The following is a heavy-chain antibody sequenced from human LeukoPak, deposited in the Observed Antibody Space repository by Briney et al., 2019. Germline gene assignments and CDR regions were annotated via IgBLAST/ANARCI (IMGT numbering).Heavy chain of an antibody. CDR3: AGRGSGSYFDY. D-gene: IGHD3-10*01. J-gene: IGHJ4*02. Sequence: GGSLRLSCAASGFTFSNYWMHWVRQAPGKGLEWVSAISGSGGSTYYADSVKGRFTISRDNSKNTLYLQMNSLRAEDTAVYYCAGRGSGSYFDYWGQGTLVTVSS. CDR2: ISGSGGST. CDR1: GFTFSNYW. V-gene: IGHV3-23*01.